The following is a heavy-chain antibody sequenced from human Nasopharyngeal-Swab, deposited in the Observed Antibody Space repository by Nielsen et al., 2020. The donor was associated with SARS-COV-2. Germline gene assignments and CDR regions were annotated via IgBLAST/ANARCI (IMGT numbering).Heavy chain of an antibody. CDR1: GYSFINYA. CDR3: ARSRWLHDIDGMDV. J-gene: IGHJ6*02. V-gene: IGHV1-3*01. D-gene: IGHD5-12*01. CDR2: INAGNDNT. Sequence: ASVKVSCKASGYSFINYAMHWVRQAPGQRLEWMGWINAGNDNTKYSQNFQGRDIITRDTPASTGYLEVSSLNSEDTAVYYCARSRWLHDIDGMDVWGQGTTVTVSS.